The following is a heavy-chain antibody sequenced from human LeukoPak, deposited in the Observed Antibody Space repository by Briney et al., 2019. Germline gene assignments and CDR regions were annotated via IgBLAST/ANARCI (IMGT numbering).Heavy chain of an antibody. D-gene: IGHD2-21*01. V-gene: IGHV3-66*02. CDR1: GFTVSSNY. J-gene: IGHJ4*02. CDR2: IYSGGST. CDR3: ARAYCGGDCYSPLDY. Sequence: PGGSLRLSCAASGFTVSSNYMSWVRQAPGKGLEWVSVIYSGGSTYYSDSVKGRFTISRENSKNTLYLQMNSLRGEDTAVYYCARAYCGGDCYSPLDYWGQGTLVTVSS.